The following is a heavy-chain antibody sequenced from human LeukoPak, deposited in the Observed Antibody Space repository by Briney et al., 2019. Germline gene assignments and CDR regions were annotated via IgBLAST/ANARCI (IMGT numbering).Heavy chain of an antibody. CDR1: GYTFTSYY. Sequence: ASVKVSCTASGYTFTSYYMHWVRQAPGQGLEWMGIINPSGGSTSYAQKFQGRVTMTRDTSTSTVYMELSSLRSEDTAVYYCARARGHTMGWFDPWGQGTLVTVSS. D-gene: IGHD2-8*01. V-gene: IGHV1-46*01. CDR2: INPSGGST. CDR3: ARARGHTMGWFDP. J-gene: IGHJ5*02.